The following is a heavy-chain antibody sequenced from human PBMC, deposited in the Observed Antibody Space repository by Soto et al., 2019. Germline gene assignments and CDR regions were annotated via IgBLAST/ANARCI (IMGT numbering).Heavy chain of an antibody. CDR3: SIWFGEPYYYYYMDV. V-gene: IGHV3-23*01. CDR2: ISGSGGST. D-gene: IGHD3-10*01. CDR1: GFTFSSYA. J-gene: IGHJ6*03. Sequence: EVQLLESGGGLVQPGGSLRLSCAASGFTFSSYAMSWVRQAPGKGLEWVSAISGSGGSTYYADSVKGRFTISRDNSKNTLYLQMNSLRAEDTAVYYCSIWFGEPYYYYYMDVWGKGTTVTVSS.